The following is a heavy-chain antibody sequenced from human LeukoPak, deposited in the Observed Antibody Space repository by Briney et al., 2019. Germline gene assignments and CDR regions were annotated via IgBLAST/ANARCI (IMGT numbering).Heavy chain of an antibody. CDR1: GFTFSSYA. CDR3: VKAIRPFNSGNYYSCLDY. J-gene: IGHJ4*02. V-gene: IGHV3-23*01. CDR2: ISGSGDNT. Sequence: GGSLRLSCAASGFTFSSYAMSWVRQVPGKGLEWVSVISGSGDNTYYADSVKGRFTISRDNSKNTLHLQMNSLRAEDTALYYCVKAIRPFNSGNYYSCLDYWGQGSLVTVSS. D-gene: IGHD3-22*01.